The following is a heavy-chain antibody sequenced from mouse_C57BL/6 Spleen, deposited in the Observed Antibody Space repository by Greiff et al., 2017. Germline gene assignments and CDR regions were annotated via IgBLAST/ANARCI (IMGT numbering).Heavy chain of an antibody. CDR1: GYTFTSYG. V-gene: IGHV1-81*01. CDR3: VRGRVGYYARVDAMDY. CDR2: IYPCGGNT. Sequence: QVQLQQSGAELARPGSSVKLSCKASGYTFTSYGIRWVKQRTRQGLEWIGKIYPCGGNTYYNQKFKGKATLTADKSSSTAYMELRSLTSEDSAVYFCVRGRVGYYARVDAMDYWGQGTTVTVSS. J-gene: IGHJ4*01. D-gene: IGHD1-1*02.